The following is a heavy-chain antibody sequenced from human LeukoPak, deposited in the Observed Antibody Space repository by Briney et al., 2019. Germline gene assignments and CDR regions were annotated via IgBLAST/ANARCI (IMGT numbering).Heavy chain of an antibody. Sequence: SETLSLTCTVSGGSISSYYWSWIRQPPGKGLVWIGYIYYSGSTNYNPSLKSRVTISLDTSKNQFSLMLRSVTAADTAVYYCARVEEYCSGGSCYLGWFDPWGQGTLVTVSS. CDR1: GGSISSYY. D-gene: IGHD2-15*01. J-gene: IGHJ5*02. CDR3: ARVEEYCSGGSCYLGWFDP. CDR2: IYYSGST. V-gene: IGHV4-59*01.